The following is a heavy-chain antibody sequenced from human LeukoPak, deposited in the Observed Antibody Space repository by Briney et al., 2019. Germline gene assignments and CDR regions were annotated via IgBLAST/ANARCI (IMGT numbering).Heavy chain of an antibody. V-gene: IGHV1-18*01. D-gene: IGHD2-2*01. CDR1: GYTFTSYG. CDR3: ARRYRSSTSCYFDAFDI. CDR2: ISAYNGNT. Sequence: ASVKVSCKASGYTFTSYGISWVRQAPGQGLEWMGWISAYNGNTNYAQKLQGRVTMTTDTSTSTAYMELRSLRSDDTAVYYCARRYRSSTSCYFDAFDIWGQGTMVTVSS. J-gene: IGHJ3*02.